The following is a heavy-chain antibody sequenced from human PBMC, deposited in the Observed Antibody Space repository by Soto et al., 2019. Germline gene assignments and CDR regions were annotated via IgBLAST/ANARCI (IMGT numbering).Heavy chain of an antibody. V-gene: IGHV1-18*01. CDR1: GYTFTSYG. J-gene: IGHJ4*02. CDR3: ARNDPIAARPENDY. Sequence: GASVKVSCKASGYTFTSYGISWVRQAPGQGLEWMGWISAYSGNTNYAQKLQGRVTMTTDTSTSTAYMELRSLRSDDTAVYYCARNDPIAARPENDYWGQGTLVTVSS. D-gene: IGHD6-6*01. CDR2: ISAYSGNT.